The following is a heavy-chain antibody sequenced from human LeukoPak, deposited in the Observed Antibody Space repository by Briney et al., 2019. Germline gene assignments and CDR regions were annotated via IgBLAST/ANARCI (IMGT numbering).Heavy chain of an antibody. CDR3: ARSDYGDYGSFDY. CDR1: GYTFTGYY. V-gene: IGHV1-2*02. CDR2: INPNSGGT. Sequence: ASVKDSCQASGYTFTGYYKHWVRQARAKGLEWMGWINPNSGGTNYAQKFQGRVTMTRDTSISTAYMELSRLRSDDTAVYYCARSDYGDYGSFDYWGQGTLVTVSS. D-gene: IGHD4-17*01. J-gene: IGHJ4*02.